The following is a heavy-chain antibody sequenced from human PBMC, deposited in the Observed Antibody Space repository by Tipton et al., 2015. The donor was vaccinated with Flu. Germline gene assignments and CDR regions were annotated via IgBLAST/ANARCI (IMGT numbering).Heavy chain of an antibody. V-gene: IGHV4-59*08. Sequence: TLSLTCTVSGGSISGYFWTWIRQPPGKGLEWMGYVYYIGSPNYNPSLKSRVTISVDRAKNQFYLTLSSVTAADTAMYYCARRDYSNYVSEPKNWFDPWGQGTLVTVSS. CDR3: ARRDYSNYVSEPKNWFDP. CDR1: GGSISGYF. CDR2: VYYIGSP. D-gene: IGHD4-11*01. J-gene: IGHJ5*02.